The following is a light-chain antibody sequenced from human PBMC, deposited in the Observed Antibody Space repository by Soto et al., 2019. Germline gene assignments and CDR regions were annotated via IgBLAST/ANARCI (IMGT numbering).Light chain of an antibody. Sequence: DIKMTQSPSSLSASVGDRVTITCRASQSISNYLNWYQKKPGKYPKLLIYAASGLQSGAPSRFSGSGSGTDFNLSISSLQTEDFATYDCQQRYRTTLTFGGGTKVDNK. CDR2: AAS. CDR3: QQRYRTTLT. CDR1: QSISNY. J-gene: IGKJ4*01. V-gene: IGKV1-39*01.